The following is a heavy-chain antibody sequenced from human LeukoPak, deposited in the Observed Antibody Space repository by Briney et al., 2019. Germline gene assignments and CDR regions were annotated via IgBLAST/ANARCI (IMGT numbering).Heavy chain of an antibody. V-gene: IGHV1-18*01. CDR2: ISAYNGNT. CDR1: GYTFTSYG. CDR3: ARVLGEWLENWFDP. D-gene: IGHD3-16*01. J-gene: IGHJ5*02. Sequence: ASVKVSCKASGYTFTSYGISWVRQAPGQGLEWMGWISAYNGNTNYAQKFQGRVTITADESTSTAYMELSSLRSEDTAVYYCARVLGEWLENWFDPWGQGTLVTVSS.